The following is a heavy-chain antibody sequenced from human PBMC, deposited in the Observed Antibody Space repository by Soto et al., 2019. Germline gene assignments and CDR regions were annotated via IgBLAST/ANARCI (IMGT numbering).Heavy chain of an antibody. V-gene: IGHV4-30-4*01. Sequence: SETLSLTCTVSGGSINSGDYYWTWVRQPPGKGLEWIGNIFHSGSTYYTPSLQSRVTISLDTSKNHFSLKLSSVTPADTAVYYCARDRYYGSGTYYNFYSGMDVWGQGTTVTV. CDR3: ARDRYYGSGTYYNFYSGMDV. D-gene: IGHD3-10*01. J-gene: IGHJ6*02. CDR2: IFHSGST. CDR1: GGSINSGDYY.